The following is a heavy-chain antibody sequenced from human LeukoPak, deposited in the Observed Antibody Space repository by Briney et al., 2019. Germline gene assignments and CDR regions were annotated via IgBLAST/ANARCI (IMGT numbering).Heavy chain of an antibody. V-gene: IGHV3-23*01. J-gene: IGHJ3*02. CDR2: ISGSGDSA. Sequence: PGGSLRLSCAASGFLFSNYAMSWVRQAPGKGLEWVSAISGSGDSAYYADSVKGRFTISRDNSKNKLYLQMNSLRAEDTAIYYCAKDIFGGLLNAFDIWGQGTVVTVSS. D-gene: IGHD3-10*01. CDR1: GFLFSNYA. CDR3: AKDIFGGLLNAFDI.